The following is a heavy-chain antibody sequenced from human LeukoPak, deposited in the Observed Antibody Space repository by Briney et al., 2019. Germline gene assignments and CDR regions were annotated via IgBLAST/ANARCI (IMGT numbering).Heavy chain of an antibody. J-gene: IGHJ4*02. CDR2: ISYDGSDK. V-gene: IGHV3-30*18. CDR1: GFTLSSYG. Sequence: GGSLRLSCAAFGFTLSSYGMHWVRQAPGKGLEWVALISYDGSDKYYADSVKGRFTISRDNSKNTLYLQMNSLRAEDTAVYYCAKDSRQRLVRGFDYWGQGTLVTVSS. D-gene: IGHD6-19*01. CDR3: AKDSRQRLVRGFDY.